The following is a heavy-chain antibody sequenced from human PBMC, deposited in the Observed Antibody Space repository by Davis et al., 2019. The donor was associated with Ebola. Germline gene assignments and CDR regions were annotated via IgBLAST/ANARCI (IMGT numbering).Heavy chain of an antibody. CDR2: IWYDGSNR. CDR3: AKGIQPEYPYAMDV. D-gene: IGHD1-1*01. Sequence: GGSLRLSCAAYGFTFSGYVMHWVRQAPGKGLEWVAIIWYDGSNRYYADSVKGRFTISRDNSKNTLLLQMNSLRAVDTAVYYCAKGIQPEYPYAMDVWGQGTTVTVSS. CDR1: GFTFSGYV. J-gene: IGHJ6*02. V-gene: IGHV3-33*06.